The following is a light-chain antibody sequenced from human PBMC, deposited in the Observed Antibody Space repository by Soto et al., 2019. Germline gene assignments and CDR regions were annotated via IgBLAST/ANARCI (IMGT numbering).Light chain of an antibody. CDR3: QQSYSTLT. CDR1: ESVSRNY. V-gene: IGKV3D-20*02. J-gene: IGKJ5*01. Sequence: TSESVSRNYIAWYQQKPGQAPRLLIFATYNTATGIPDRFGGSGSETDFTLTISSLQPEDFATYYCQQSYSTLTFGQGTRLEIK. CDR2: ATY.